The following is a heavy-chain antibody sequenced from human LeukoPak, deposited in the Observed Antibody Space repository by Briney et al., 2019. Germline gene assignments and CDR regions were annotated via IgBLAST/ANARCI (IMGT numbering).Heavy chain of an antibody. CDR3: ARSTEWFADY. CDR1: GFNFNVYS. D-gene: IGHD3-3*01. V-gene: IGHV3-48*01. CDR2: MTSDSNTI. Sequence: PGGSLRLSCAASGFNFNVYSMNWVRQAPGKGLEWISYMTSDSNTIYYADSVMGRFTISRDNAKKSVYLELSNLRADDTAMYYCARSTEWFADYWGQGTLVTVSS. J-gene: IGHJ4*02.